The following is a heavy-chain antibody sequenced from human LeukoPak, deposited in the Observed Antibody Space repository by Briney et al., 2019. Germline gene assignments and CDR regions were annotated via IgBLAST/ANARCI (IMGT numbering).Heavy chain of an antibody. CDR2: ASSDESIK. J-gene: IGHJ5*02. V-gene: IGHV3-30*03. D-gene: IGHD1-26*01. CDR3: ARDVGTRSNIKNWFDP. Sequence: PGRSLRLSCAASGFTFNSCAMHWIRQAPGKGLEWVAVASSDESIKFYGDSVKGRFTISRDNSKNALYLQMNSLRADDTALYYCARDVGTRSNIKNWFDPWGQGTLVTVSS. CDR1: GFTFNSCA.